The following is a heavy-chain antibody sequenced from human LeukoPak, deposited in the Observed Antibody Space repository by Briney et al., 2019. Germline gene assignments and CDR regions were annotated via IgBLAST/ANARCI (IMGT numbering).Heavy chain of an antibody. CDR1: GYSFTNYW. V-gene: IGHV5-51*01. D-gene: IGHD3-16*01. CDR3: ARHLGDY. Sequence: RGESLKISCKASGYSFTNYWIGWVRQMPGKGLEWMGIIYPGDSDIKYNPSFQGQVTISADKSINTAYLQWCSLKASDSAMYYCARHLGDYWGQGTLVTVSS. J-gene: IGHJ4*02. CDR2: IYPGDSDI.